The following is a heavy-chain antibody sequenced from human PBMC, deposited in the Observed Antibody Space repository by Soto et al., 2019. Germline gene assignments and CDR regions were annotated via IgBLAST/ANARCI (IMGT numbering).Heavy chain of an antibody. D-gene: IGHD2-21*02. J-gene: IGHJ6*02. CDR1: GGTFSSYA. CDR3: ARGVTVGGGYCFTYYYHYVMDV. CDR2: IIPIFDTA. V-gene: IGHV1-69*13. Sequence: SVKVSCKASGGTFSSYAISWVRQAPGQGLEWMGGIIPIFDTANYAQKFQGRVTITADESTSTAYMELSSLRSEDTAVYYCARGVTVGGGYCFTYYYHYVMDVWGQGTTVTAP.